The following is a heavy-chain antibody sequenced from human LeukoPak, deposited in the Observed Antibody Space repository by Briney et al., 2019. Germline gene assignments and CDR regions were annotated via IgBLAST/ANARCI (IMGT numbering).Heavy chain of an antibody. CDR2: ISGSGHTT. Sequence: PGGSLRLSCAASGFXFSSYAINWVRQAPGTGLEWVSGISGSGHTTYYADSVKGRFTISRDNSKNTLYLQMNSLRVEDTAVYYCARDSSNAADYWGQGSLVAVSS. D-gene: IGHD6-13*01. J-gene: IGHJ4*02. CDR3: ARDSSNAADY. V-gene: IGHV3-23*01. CDR1: GFXFSSYA.